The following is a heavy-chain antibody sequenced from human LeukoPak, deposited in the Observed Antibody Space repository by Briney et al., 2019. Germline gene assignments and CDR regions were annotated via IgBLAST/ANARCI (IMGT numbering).Heavy chain of an antibody. CDR1: GFTFSSYS. CDR3: ARDAIDDFWSGYPNWFDP. J-gene: IGHJ5*02. D-gene: IGHD3-3*01. V-gene: IGHV3-48*04. CDR2: ISSSSSTI. Sequence: GGSLRLSRAASGFTFSSYSMNWVRQAPGKGLEWVSYISSSSSTIYYADSVKGRFTISRDNAKNSLYLQMNSLRAEDTAVYYCARDAIDDFWSGYPNWFDPWGQGTLVTVSS.